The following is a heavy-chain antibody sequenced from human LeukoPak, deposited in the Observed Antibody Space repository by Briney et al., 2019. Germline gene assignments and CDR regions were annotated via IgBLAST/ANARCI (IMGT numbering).Heavy chain of an antibody. D-gene: IGHD4-17*01. CDR3: ARVNTVTSTRIDDY. CDR2: IIPILGIA. Sequence: FSSXXXXWXXXXPXXXXEXXXRIIPILGIANYAQKFQGRVTITADKSTSTAYMELSSLRSEDTAVYYCARVNTVTSTRIDDYWGQGTLVTVSS. CDR1: FSSXX. J-gene: IGHJ4*02. V-gene: IGHV1-69*04.